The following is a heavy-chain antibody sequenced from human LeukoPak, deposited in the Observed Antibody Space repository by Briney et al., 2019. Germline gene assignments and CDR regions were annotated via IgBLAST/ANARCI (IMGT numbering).Heavy chain of an antibody. D-gene: IGHD5-18*01. CDR2: IYYSGST. Sequence: PSETLSLTCTVSGGSISSSSYYWGWIRQPPGKGLEWIGSIYYSGSTYYNPSLKRRVTISVDTSKNQFSLKLSSVPAADTSVYYCARHGSGYSYGWTIWFDPWGQGTLVTVSS. CDR3: ARHGSGYSYGWTIWFDP. CDR1: GGSISSSSYY. V-gene: IGHV4-39*01. J-gene: IGHJ5*02.